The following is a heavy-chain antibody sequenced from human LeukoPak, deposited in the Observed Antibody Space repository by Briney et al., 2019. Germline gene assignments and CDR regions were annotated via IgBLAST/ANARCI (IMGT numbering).Heavy chain of an antibody. CDR2: IWYDGSNK. J-gene: IGHJ6*02. V-gene: IGHV3-33*01. CDR3: ARDAGYCGGGSCYGNYYYYGMDV. D-gene: IGHD2-15*01. CDR1: GFTFSSYG. Sequence: SGGSLRLSCAASGFTFSSYGMHWVRQAPGKGLEWVAVIWYDGSNKYYADSVKGRFTISRDNSKNTLYLQMNSLRAEDTAVYYCARDAGYCGGGSCYGNYYYYGMDVWGQGTTVTVSS.